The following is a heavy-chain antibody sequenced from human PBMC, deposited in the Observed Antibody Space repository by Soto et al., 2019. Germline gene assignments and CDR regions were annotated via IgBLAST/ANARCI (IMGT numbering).Heavy chain of an antibody. Sequence: SVKVSCKASGGTFSSYAISWVRQAPGQGLEWMGGIIPIFGTANYAQKFQGRVTITADESTSTAYMQLRSLRSEDTAVYYCAIEVGRSNQFDLWGQGTMVTVSS. D-gene: IGHD6-13*01. CDR2: IIPIFGTA. CDR3: AIEVGRSNQFDL. J-gene: IGHJ5*02. CDR1: GGTFSSYA. V-gene: IGHV1-69*13.